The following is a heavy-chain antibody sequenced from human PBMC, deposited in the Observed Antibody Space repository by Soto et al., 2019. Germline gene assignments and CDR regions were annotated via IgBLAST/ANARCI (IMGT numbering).Heavy chain of an antibody. J-gene: IGHJ3*02. CDR2: IYYSGST. CDR3: ARGQVVVAGDAFDT. CDR1: GGYISSGGYY. D-gene: IGHD2-15*01. Sequence: SETLSLPCTVSGGYISSGGYYWSWNRQHPGKGLEWIGYIYYSGSTYYNPSLKSRVTISVDTSKNQFSLKLSSVTAADTAVYYCARGQVVVAGDAFDTWGQGTMVTVSS. V-gene: IGHV4-31*03.